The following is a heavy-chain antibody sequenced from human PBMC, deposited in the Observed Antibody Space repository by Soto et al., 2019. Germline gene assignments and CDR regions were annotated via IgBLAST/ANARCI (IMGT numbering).Heavy chain of an antibody. CDR1: GFTFSIYS. D-gene: IGHD3-3*01. V-gene: IGHV3-48*01. J-gene: IGHJ3*01. CDR3: TRGVSFGFDF. Sequence: GGSLRLSCVASGFTFSIYSMNWVRQAPGKGLEWVSYMTSDSKTIHYADSVKGRFTISRDNAKNSVFLQMNSLRAEDTAVYYCTRGVSFGFDFWGQGTMVTVSS. CDR2: MTSDSKTI.